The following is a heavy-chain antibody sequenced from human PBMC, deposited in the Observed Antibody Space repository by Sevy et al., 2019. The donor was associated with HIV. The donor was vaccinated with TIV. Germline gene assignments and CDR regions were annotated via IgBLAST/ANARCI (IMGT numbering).Heavy chain of an antibody. CDR3: VRGPNGSYLLYYFDN. D-gene: IGHD3-10*01. V-gene: IGHV1-69*13. J-gene: IGHJ4*02. Sequence: APVKVSCKASGGTFSSYAISWVRQAPGQGLEWLGGIIPMFGTANYAQKFQGRVIITADESTSTVYMELSSLKSGDTAVYYGVRGPNGSYLLYYFDNWGQGTLVTVSS. CDR2: IIPMFGTA. CDR1: GGTFSSYA.